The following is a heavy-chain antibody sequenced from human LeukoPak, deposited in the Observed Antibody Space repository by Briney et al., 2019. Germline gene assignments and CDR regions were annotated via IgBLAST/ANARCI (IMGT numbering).Heavy chain of an antibody. J-gene: IGHJ4*02. CDR3: AKDWYYDFWSGYPY. CDR2: ISGSGGST. D-gene: IGHD3-3*01. Sequence: GGSLGLSCVGSGFTFSDKWMSWVRQAPGKGLEWVSAISGSGGSTYYADSVKGRFTISRDNSKNTLYLQMYSLRAEDTAVYYCAKDWYYDFWSGYPYWGQGTLVTVSS. CDR1: GFTFSDKW. V-gene: IGHV3-23*01.